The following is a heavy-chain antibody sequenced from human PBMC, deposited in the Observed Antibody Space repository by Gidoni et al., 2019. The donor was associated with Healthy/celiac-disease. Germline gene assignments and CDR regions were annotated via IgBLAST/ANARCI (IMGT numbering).Heavy chain of an antibody. Sequence: QVQLQESGPGLVKPSETLSLTCTVSGGSISSYYWRWIRQPPGKGLEWIGYIDYSGSTNYNPSLKSRVTISVDTSKNQFSLKLSSVTAADTAVYYCARTGENDAFDIWGQGTMVTVSS. CDR1: GGSISSYY. D-gene: IGHD2-21*01. CDR2: IDYSGST. J-gene: IGHJ3*02. V-gene: IGHV4-59*08. CDR3: ARTGENDAFDI.